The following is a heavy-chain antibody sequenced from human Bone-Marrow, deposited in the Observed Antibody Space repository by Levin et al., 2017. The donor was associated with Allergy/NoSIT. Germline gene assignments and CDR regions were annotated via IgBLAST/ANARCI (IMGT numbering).Heavy chain of an antibody. D-gene: IGHD6-25*01. CDR3: VLGFCYGGGCASIKTYFDN. CDR2: ITVSSGNT. J-gene: IGHJ4*02. Sequence: ASVKVSCKASGYTFTSHGINWVRQAPGQGLEWMGWITVSSGNTYFAHNFQGRVAMTTDTSTSTAYMELRSLTSADTAVYYCVLGFCYGGGCASIKTYFDNWGQGTLVTVSS. V-gene: IGHV1-18*01. CDR1: GYTFTSHG.